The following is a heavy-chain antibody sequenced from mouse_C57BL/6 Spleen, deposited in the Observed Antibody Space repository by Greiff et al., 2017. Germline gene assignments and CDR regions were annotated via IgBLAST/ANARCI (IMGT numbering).Heavy chain of an antibody. CDR1: GFSLPSYA. CDR3: ARSPYYYGSSYENWYFDV. D-gene: IGHD1-1*01. J-gene: IGHJ1*03. CDR2: IWTGGGT. V-gene: IGHV2-9-1*01. Sequence: QVQLKESGPGLVAPSQSLSITCTVSGFSLPSYALSWVRQPPGTGLAWLGVIWTGGGTHSTSALKTRLGISKDNSKSQVFLKRNSLQTDDTAMYYCARSPYYYGSSYENWYFDVWGTGTTVTVSS.